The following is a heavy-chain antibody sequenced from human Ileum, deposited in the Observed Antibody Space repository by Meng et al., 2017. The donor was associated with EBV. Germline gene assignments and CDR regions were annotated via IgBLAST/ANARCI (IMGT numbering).Heavy chain of an antibody. CDR1: GFTFSKAW. V-gene: IGHV3-15*05. CDR2: IKSKTAGGTT. CDR3: TTDGGYDSIPSVGY. D-gene: IGHD3-10*01. Sequence: QLVESGGGLVKPGGSLRLFCTASGFTFSKAWMSWVRQDPGEGLEWVGRIKSKTAGGTTDYVAPVRGRFTISRDDSKNTVFLQMNSLKIEDTAVYYCTTDGGYDSIPSVGYWGQGNLVT. J-gene: IGHJ4*02.